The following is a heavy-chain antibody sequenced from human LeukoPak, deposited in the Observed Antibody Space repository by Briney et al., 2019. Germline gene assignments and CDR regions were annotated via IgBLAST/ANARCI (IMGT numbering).Heavy chain of an antibody. Sequence: GGSLRLSCVASGFTFSSYWMTWVRQAPGKGLEWVANIKTDGSQIYYVDSVKGRFTISRDNAKNSLYLQMNSLRAEDMALYYCAKGYSYGPYDAFDIWGQGTMVTVSS. V-gene: IGHV3-7*03. CDR2: IKTDGSQI. CDR1: GFTFSSYW. CDR3: AKGYSYGPYDAFDI. J-gene: IGHJ3*02. D-gene: IGHD5-18*01.